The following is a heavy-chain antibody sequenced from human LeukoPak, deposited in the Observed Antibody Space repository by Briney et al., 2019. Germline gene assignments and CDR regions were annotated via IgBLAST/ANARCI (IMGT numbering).Heavy chain of an antibody. J-gene: IGHJ4*02. CDR1: GFTFSSYG. Sequence: GRSLRLSCAASGFTFSSYGMHWVRQAPGKGLEWVAVISYDGSNKYYADSVNGRFTISRDNSKNTLYLQMNSLRAEDTAVYYCARPNQGYCISTSCPFDYWGQGTLVTVSS. CDR3: ARPNQGYCISTSCPFDY. D-gene: IGHD2-2*01. CDR2: ISYDGSNK. V-gene: IGHV3-30*03.